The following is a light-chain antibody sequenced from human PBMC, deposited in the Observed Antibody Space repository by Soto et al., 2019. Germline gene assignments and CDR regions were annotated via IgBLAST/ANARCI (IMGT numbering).Light chain of an antibody. CDR3: AAWDESLNGWV. CDR2: SNN. CDR1: SSNIGSNT. V-gene: IGLV1-44*01. Sequence: QSVLTQPPSASGTPGQRVTISCSGSSSNIGSNTVNWYQQLPGTAPKLLIYSNNQRPSGAPDRFSGSKSGTSASLAISGLQSEDEAEYYCAAWDESLNGWVFGGGTKVTVL. J-gene: IGLJ3*02.